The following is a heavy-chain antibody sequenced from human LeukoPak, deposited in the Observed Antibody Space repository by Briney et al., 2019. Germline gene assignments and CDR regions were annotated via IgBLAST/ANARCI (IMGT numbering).Heavy chain of an antibody. V-gene: IGHV4-39*07. J-gene: IGHJ3*02. CDR2: IYYSGST. CDR1: GGSISSSSYY. Sequence: SETLSLTCTVSGGSISSSSYYWGWIRQPPGKGLEWIGSIYYSGSTYYNPSLKSRVTISVDTSKNQFSLKLTSVTAADTAVYYCARDANPGPGQAFDIWGQGTMVTVSS. CDR3: ARDANPGPGQAFDI.